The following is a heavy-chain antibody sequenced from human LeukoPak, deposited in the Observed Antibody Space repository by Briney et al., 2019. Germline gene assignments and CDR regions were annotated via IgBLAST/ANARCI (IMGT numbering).Heavy chain of an antibody. J-gene: IGHJ1*01. CDR3: AKSRIMGATHAEYFQH. CDR2: ISYDGSNK. Sequence: GGSLRLSCAASGFTFSSYGMHWVRQAPGKGLEWVAVISYDGSNKYRADSAKGRFTISRDNSKNTLYLQLNSLRAEDTAVYYCAKSRIMGATHAEYFQHWGQGTLVTVSS. V-gene: IGHV3-30*18. D-gene: IGHD1-26*01. CDR1: GFTFSSYG.